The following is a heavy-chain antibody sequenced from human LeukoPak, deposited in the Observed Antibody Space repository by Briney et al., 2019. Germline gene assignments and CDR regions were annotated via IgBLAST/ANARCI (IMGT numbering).Heavy chain of an antibody. J-gene: IGHJ4*02. Sequence: GGSLRLSCAPSGFTFSSYWMHWVRQAPGKGLVWVSRINTDGSTITYADSVKGRFTISRDNAKNTLYLQMNSLRAEDTAVYFCARERKSSTSMDYWGQGTLVTVTS. CDR1: GFTFSSYW. CDR2: INTDGSTI. CDR3: ARERKSSTSMDY. D-gene: IGHD2-2*01. V-gene: IGHV3-74*01.